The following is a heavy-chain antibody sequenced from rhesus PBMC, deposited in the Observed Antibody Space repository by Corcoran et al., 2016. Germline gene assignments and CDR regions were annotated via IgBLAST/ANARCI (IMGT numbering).Heavy chain of an antibody. CDR3: ARDRGWNNVDY. CDR2: INGNSGSN. V-gene: IGHV4-80*01. J-gene: IGHJ4*01. D-gene: IGHD1-20*01. Sequence: QVQLQESGPAVVKPSETLSLTCAVSGGSFSSYWWSWIRQPPRKGLEWIGEINGNSGSNKYNHSLKSRVTISKDEAKNQFSLKLSAVTTADTAVYYCARDRGWNNVDYWGQGVLVTVAS. CDR1: GGSFSSYW.